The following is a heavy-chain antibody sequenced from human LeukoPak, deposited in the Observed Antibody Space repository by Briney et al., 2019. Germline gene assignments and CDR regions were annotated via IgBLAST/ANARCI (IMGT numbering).Heavy chain of an antibody. Sequence: PGGSLRLSCAASGFTFSDYYMSWIRQAPGKGLEWVSSISSSSSYIYYADSVKGRFTISRDNAKNSLYLQMNSLRAEDTAVYYCAREALRGFLEWATRIAGFDPWGQGTLVTVSS. D-gene: IGHD3-3*01. CDR1: GFTFSDYY. CDR2: ISSSSSYI. J-gene: IGHJ5*02. V-gene: IGHV3-11*06. CDR3: AREALRGFLEWATRIAGFDP.